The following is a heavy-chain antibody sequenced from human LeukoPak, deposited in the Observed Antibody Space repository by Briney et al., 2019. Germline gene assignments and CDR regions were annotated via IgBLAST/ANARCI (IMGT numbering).Heavy chain of an antibody. CDR1: GASVSSGDHH. Sequence: SETLSLTCIVSGASVSSGDHHWSWIRQAQGKGLEWIGHNMNTYYNPSLKSRVTISIDTSKNQFSLMLSTVTAAATAIYYCATYYVNGAGRGHWGPGTLVTVSS. J-gene: IGHJ4*02. CDR3: ATYYVNGAGRGH. CDR2: NMNT. V-gene: IGHV4-61*08. D-gene: IGHD2-8*01.